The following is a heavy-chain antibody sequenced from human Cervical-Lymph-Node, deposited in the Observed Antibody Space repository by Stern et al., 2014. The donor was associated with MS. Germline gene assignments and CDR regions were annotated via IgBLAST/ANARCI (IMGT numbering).Heavy chain of an antibody. V-gene: IGHV5-51*01. Sequence: EVQLGASGAEVKKPGESLKISCKGSGYNFASYWIGWVRQVPGKGLEWMGIVYPDDSDARYTPSFQGQVTMSADKSIGTAYLQWSSLKASDTAFYFCARKGTYGLDYWGQGALVTVSS. D-gene: IGHD3-10*01. CDR3: ARKGTYGLDY. J-gene: IGHJ4*02. CDR2: VYPDDSDA. CDR1: GYNFASYW.